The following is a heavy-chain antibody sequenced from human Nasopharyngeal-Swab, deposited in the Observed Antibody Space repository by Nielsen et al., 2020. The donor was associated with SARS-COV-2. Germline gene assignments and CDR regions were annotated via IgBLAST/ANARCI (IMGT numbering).Heavy chain of an antibody. V-gene: IGHV3-13*01. CDR2: IGTAGDT. Sequence: GESLKISCAASGFTFSSYDMHWVRQATGKGLEWVSAIGTAGDTYYPGSVKGRFTISRENAKNSLYLQMNSLRAGDTAVYYCARVDETRLIDYWGQGTLVTVSS. CDR3: ARVDETRLIDY. D-gene: IGHD3-16*01. CDR1: GFTFSSYD. J-gene: IGHJ4*02.